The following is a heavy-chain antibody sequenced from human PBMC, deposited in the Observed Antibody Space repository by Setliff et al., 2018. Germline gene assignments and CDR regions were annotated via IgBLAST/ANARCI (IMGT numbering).Heavy chain of an antibody. J-gene: IGHJ6*03. CDR1: GGSFSSYG. V-gene: IGHV1-69*05. D-gene: IGHD5-18*01. CDR3: AREGVDTRSSTDYRYYMDV. CDR2: TIPMFGTT. Sequence: RASVKVSCKSSGGSFSSYGITWVRQAPGQGLEWMGGTIPMFGTTNYAQKFQGRVTIITDESTSTAYMELSSLRSEDTAVYFCAREGVDTRSSTDYRYYMDVWGKGTTVTSP.